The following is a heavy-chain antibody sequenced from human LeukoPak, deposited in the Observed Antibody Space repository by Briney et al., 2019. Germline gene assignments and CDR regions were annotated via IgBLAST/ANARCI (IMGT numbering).Heavy chain of an antibody. Sequence: GGSLRLSCAAPGFTFSDHYIDWVRQAPGKGLEWGGRSRDKGNRYTTAYAASLRGSLTISRDDSKNSLYLQLNSLKIEDTAVYYCTRLGIAPRDFDYWGQGTLVTVSS. CDR1: GFTFSDHY. V-gene: IGHV3-72*01. J-gene: IGHJ4*02. CDR3: TRLGIAPRDFDY. CDR2: SRDKGNRYTT. D-gene: IGHD6-6*01.